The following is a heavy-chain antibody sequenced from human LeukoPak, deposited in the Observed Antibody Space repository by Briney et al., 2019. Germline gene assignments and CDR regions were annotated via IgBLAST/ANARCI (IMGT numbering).Heavy chain of an antibody. CDR3: AKDTNAGGDAFDI. CDR2: IWYDGSNQ. CDR1: GFTFSSYA. V-gene: IGHV3-33*06. Sequence: GRSLRLSCAASGFTFSSYAMQWVRQAPGKGLEWVALIWYDGSNQYYADSVKGRFTISRDNSKNTLYLQMNSLRAEDTAVYYCAKDTNAGGDAFDIWGQGTMVTVS. J-gene: IGHJ3*02. D-gene: IGHD2-2*01.